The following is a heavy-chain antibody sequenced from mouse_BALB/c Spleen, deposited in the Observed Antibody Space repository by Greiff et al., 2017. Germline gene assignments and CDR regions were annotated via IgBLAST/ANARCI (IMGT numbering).Heavy chain of an antibody. CDR2: ISCYNGAT. V-gene: IGHV1S34*01. CDR3: ASSPYDYYAMDY. D-gene: IGHD6-5*01. CDR1: GYSFTGYY. Sequence: LVKTGASVKISCKASGYSFTGYYMHWVKQSHGKSLEWIGYISCYNGATSYNQKFKGKATFTVDTSSSTAYMQFNSLTSEDSAVYYCASSPYDYYAMDYWGQGTSVTVSS. J-gene: IGHJ4*01.